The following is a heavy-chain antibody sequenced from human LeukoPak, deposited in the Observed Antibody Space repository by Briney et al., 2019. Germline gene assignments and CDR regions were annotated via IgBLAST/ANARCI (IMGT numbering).Heavy chain of an antibody. V-gene: IGHV4-59*12. J-gene: IGHJ4*02. CDR2: IYYSGST. CDR3: ARDPFYGGYKND. CDR1: GGSISGYY. D-gene: IGHD4-17*01. Sequence: SETLSLTCTVSGGSISGYYWSWIRQPPGKGLEWIGYIYYSGSTNYNPSLKSRVTISVDTSKNQFSLKLSSVTAADTAVYYCARDPFYGGYKNDWGQGTLVTVSS.